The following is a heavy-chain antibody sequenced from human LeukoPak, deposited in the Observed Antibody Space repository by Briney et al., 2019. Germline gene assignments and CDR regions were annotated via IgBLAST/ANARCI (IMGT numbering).Heavy chain of an antibody. CDR2: IYTSGST. CDR1: GGSFSGYC. V-gene: IGHV4-59*10. J-gene: IGHJ3*02. CDR3: ARDTGYCSSTSCYRPVDI. D-gene: IGHD2-2*02. Sequence: PSETLSLTCAVYGGSFSGYCWSWIRQPPGKGLEWIGRIYTSGSTNYNPSLKSRVTISVDTSKNQFSLKLSSVTAADTAVYYCARDTGYCSSTSCYRPVDIWGQGTMVTVSS.